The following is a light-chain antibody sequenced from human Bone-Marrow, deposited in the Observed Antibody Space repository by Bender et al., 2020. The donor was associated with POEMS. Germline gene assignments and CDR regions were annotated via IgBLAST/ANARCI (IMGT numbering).Light chain of an antibody. J-gene: IGLJ2*01. CDR3: QSTDVTGTYVV. CDR2: KDS. CDR1: TLPKQF. Sequence: YELTQSPSVSVSPGQMARITCSGDTLPKQFAYWYQQKPGQAPVLLIYKDSERPSGIPERFSGSSSGASVTLTISGVQAEDEADYYCQSTDVTGTYVVFGGGTKLTVL. V-gene: IGLV3-25*03.